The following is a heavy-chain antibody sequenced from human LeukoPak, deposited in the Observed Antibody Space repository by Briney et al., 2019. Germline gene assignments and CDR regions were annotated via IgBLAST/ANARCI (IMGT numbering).Heavy chain of an antibody. CDR1: GFTVSSNY. Sequence: GRSLRLSCAASGFTVSSNYMSWVRQAPGKGLEWVSVIYSGGSTYYADSVKGRFTISRDNSKNTLYLQMNSLRAEDTAVYYCARVLDYYDSSGERGFAFDIWGQGTVVTVSS. D-gene: IGHD3-22*01. CDR2: IYSGGST. J-gene: IGHJ3*02. CDR3: ARVLDYYDSSGERGFAFDI. V-gene: IGHV3-53*01.